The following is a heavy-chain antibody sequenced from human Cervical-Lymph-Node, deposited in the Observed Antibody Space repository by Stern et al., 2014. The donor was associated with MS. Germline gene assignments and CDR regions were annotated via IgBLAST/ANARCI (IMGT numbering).Heavy chain of an antibody. Sequence: QVTLRESGPALVKPTETLTLTCNVSGFTISAGAMGVTWVPQPPGMDLDWLGDTFSNDEKYYNTLLGKSTTISKDTSTIQVVLTLTNVDPVDTGTYYCARIRTRSTWHLCLDYWGQGTLVTVSS. J-gene: IGHJ4*02. D-gene: IGHD3-3*01. CDR3: ARIRTRSTWHLCLDY. CDR2: TFSNDEK. V-gene: IGHV2-26*01. CDR1: GFTISAGAMG.